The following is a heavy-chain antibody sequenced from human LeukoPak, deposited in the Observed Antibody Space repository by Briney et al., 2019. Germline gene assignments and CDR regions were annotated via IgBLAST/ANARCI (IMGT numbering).Heavy chain of an antibody. CDR2: ISSTGSYI. D-gene: IGHD6-19*01. CDR3: ARDGGPVAGTVLDY. J-gene: IGHJ4*02. V-gene: IGHV3-21*06. Sequence: PGGSLRLSCEASGFTFSSYSMNWVRQAPGKGLEWVSSISSTGSYIYSIDSVKGRFTISRDNAKNSLYLQMNSLRAEDTAVYYCARDGGPVAGTVLDYWGQGALVTVSS. CDR1: GFTFSSYS.